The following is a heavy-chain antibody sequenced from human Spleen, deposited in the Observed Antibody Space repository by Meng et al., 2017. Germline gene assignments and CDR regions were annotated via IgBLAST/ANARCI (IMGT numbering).Heavy chain of an antibody. CDR3: AREDTMIVVARFDP. Sequence: ASVKVSCKPSGYNFPDYYIHWVRRAPGQGLEWMGRINPKSGDTHYAQKFQARVTMTGDTSISTAYMELSGLRSDDTAMYYCAREDTMIVVARFDPWGQGTLVTVSS. V-gene: IGHV1-2*06. CDR2: INPKSGDT. D-gene: IGHD3-22*01. CDR1: GYNFPDYY. J-gene: IGHJ5*02.